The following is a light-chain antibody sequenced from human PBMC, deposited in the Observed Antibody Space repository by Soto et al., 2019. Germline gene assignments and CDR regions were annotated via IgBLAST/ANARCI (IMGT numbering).Light chain of an antibody. Sequence: EIVLTQSPATLSVSPGDRVTLSCRASQSVSSSLAWYQQKSGQAPGLLVYDASKSATGIPARFSGSGSGTDFTLPISSLEPEDSAVYYCQQGSAWPYTFGQGTKLEIK. V-gene: IGKV3-11*01. J-gene: IGKJ2*01. CDR2: DAS. CDR3: QQGSAWPYT. CDR1: QSVSSS.